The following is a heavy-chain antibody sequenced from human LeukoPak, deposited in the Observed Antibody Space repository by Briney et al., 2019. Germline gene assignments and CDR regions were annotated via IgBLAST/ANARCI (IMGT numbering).Heavy chain of an antibody. J-gene: IGHJ4*02. CDR3: ASLGGYHFDY. V-gene: IGHV3-48*03. CDR2: ISSSGNTI. D-gene: IGHD3-10*01. CDR1: GFTFSSYE. Sequence: PGGSLRLSCAASGFTFSSYEMKWVRQAPGKGLEWVSSISSSGNTIYYADSVKGRFTISRDNAKNSLYLQMNSLRAEDTAVYYCASLGGYHFDYWGQGTLVTVSS.